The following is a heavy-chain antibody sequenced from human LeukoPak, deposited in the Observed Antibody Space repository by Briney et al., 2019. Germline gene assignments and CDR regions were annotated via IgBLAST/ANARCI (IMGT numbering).Heavy chain of an antibody. CDR3: ARGGSTRFGYFDY. J-gene: IGHJ4*02. CDR1: GFTFSSYA. V-gene: IGHV3-23*01. Sequence: GGSLRLSCAASGFTFSSYAMSWVRQAPGKGLEWVSGISCGGGSTYYADSVKGRFTISRDNSKNTLYLQMNSLRAEDTAVSYCARGGSTRFGYFDYWGQGTLVTVSS. D-gene: IGHD2-2*01. CDR2: ISCGGGST.